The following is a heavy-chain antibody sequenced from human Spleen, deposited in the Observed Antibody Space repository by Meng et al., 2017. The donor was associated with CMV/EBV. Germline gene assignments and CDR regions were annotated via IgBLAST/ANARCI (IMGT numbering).Heavy chain of an antibody. D-gene: IGHD7-27*01. V-gene: IGHV1-46*01. J-gene: IGHJ4*02. CDR3: ARESLRNWGSGAVRGYYFDY. CDR1: AYTFTSYY. Sequence: ASVKVSCKASAYTFTSYYMHWVRQAPGQGLEWMGIINPSGGTTTYAQKFQGRVTMTRDTSTSTVYMELSSLRSEDTAVYYCARESLRNWGSGAVRGYYFDYWGQGTLVTVSS. CDR2: INPSGGTT.